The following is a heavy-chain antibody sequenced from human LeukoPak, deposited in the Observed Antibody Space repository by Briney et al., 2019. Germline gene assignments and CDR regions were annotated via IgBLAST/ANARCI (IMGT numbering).Heavy chain of an antibody. V-gene: IGHV3-74*01. D-gene: IGHD5-18*01. CDR1: GFTVSSNY. CDR2: INSAGSST. Sequence: GGSLRLSCAASGFTVSSNYMSWVRQAPGKGLVWVSRINSAGSSTTYADSVKGRFTISRDNAKNTVYLQMNSLRAEDTAVYYCARGGGHSYGSFDYWGQGALVTVSS. J-gene: IGHJ4*02. CDR3: ARGGGHSYGSFDY.